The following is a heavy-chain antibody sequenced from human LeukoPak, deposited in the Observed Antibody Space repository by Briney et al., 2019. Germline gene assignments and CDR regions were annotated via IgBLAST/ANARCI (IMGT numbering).Heavy chain of an antibody. D-gene: IGHD2-8*01. CDR1: GGSISSSSYY. CDR3: ARDNEAEANFQH. CDR2: IYYSGST. J-gene: IGHJ1*01. V-gene: IGHV4-39*07. Sequence: SETLSLTCTVSGGSISSSSYYWDWIRQPPGKGLEWIGSIYYSGSTYYNPSLKSRVTISVDASKNQFSLKLSSVTAADTAVYYCARDNEAEANFQHWGQGTLVTVSS.